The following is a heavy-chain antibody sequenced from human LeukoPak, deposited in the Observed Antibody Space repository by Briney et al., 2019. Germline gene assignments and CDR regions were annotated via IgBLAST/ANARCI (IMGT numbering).Heavy chain of an antibody. Sequence: PGGSLRLSCSASGFTFSNYAMHWVRQAPGKGLEYVSAISSNGGNTYYADSVKGRFTISRDTSKNTLYLQMNSLRVEDTAVYYCASASAANYFDYWGQGTLVTVSS. J-gene: IGHJ4*02. CDR1: GFTFSNYA. V-gene: IGHV3-64*04. CDR2: ISSNGGNT. CDR3: ASASAANYFDY. D-gene: IGHD2-15*01.